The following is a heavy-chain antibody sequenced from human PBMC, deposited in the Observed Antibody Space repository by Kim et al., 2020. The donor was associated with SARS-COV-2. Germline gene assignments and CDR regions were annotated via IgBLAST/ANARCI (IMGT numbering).Heavy chain of an antibody. J-gene: IGHJ4*02. CDR2: QRRST. CDR3: ARESQGY. V-gene: IGHV4-34*01. Sequence: QRRSTNYNRSLESRVTISVDTSKNQFCLKLSSVTAADTAVYYCARESQGYWGQGTLVTVSS.